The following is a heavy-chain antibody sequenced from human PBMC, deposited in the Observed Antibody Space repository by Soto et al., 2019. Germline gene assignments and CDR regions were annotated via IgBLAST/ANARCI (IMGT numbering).Heavy chain of an antibody. CDR3: ARDRGSSYGTYGMDV. D-gene: IGHD5-18*01. J-gene: IGHJ6*02. CDR1: GFTFSSYW. Sequence: PGGSLRLSCAASGFTFSSYWMSWVRQAPGKGLEWVANIKQDVSEKYYVDSVKGRFTISRDNAKNSLYLQMNSLRAEDTAVYYCARDRGSSYGTYGMDVWGQGTTVTVSS. CDR2: IKQDVSEK. V-gene: IGHV3-7*01.